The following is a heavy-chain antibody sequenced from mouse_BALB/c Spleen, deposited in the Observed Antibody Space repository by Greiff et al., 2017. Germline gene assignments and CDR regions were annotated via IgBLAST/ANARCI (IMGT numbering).Heavy chain of an antibody. CDR1: GYTFTDYA. V-gene: IGHV1-67*01. CDR2: ISIYYDNT. J-gene: IGHJ4*01. Sequence: QVQLQQSGPELVRPGESVKISCKGSGYTFTDYAMHWVKQSHAKGLEWIGVISIYYDNTNYNQKFKGKATMTVDKSSSTAYMELARLTSEDSAIYYCARARSYYAMDYWGQGTSVTVSS. CDR3: ARARSYYAMDY.